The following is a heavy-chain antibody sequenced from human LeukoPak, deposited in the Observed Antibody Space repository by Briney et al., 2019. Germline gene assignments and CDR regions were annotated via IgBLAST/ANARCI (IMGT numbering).Heavy chain of an antibody. CDR2: IYSGGST. CDR3: ARERFVYDFWSGYYETPADYYYYGMDV. CDR1: GFTVSSNY. Sequence: GGSLRLSCAASGFTVSSNYMSWVRQAPGKGLEWVSVIYSGGSTYYADSVKGRFTISRDNSKNTLCLQMNSLRAEDTAVYYCARERFVYDFWSGYYETPADYYYYGMDVWGQGTTVTVSS. V-gene: IGHV3-53*01. J-gene: IGHJ6*02. D-gene: IGHD3-3*01.